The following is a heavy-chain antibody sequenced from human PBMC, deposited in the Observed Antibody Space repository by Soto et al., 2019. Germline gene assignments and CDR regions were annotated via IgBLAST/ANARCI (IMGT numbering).Heavy chain of an antibody. CDR3: ARVLIVGATDLSWFDP. CDR1: GGTFSSYA. Sequence: QVQLVQSGAEVKKPGSSVKVSCKASGGTFSSYAISWVRQAPGQGLEWMGGIIPIFGTANYAQKFQGRVTITXXEXTXXAYMELSSLRSEDTAVYYCARVLIVGATDLSWFDPWGQGTLVTVSS. D-gene: IGHD1-26*01. J-gene: IGHJ5*02. V-gene: IGHV1-69*05. CDR2: IIPIFGTA.